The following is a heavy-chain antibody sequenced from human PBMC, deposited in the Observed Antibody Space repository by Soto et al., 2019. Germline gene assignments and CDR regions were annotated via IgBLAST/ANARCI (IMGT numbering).Heavy chain of an antibody. J-gene: IGHJ4*02. Sequence: QVQLQESGPRLVKPSETLSLTCAVSGDSITSHHWSWVRQSPGKGLECIGRLHYSGNYIYNPSLKGRIRISLDTSRRQFSLMLTSLTAADTAVYYCARLPNIGPNPPFDHWGQGILVTVSS. CDR2: LHYSGNY. CDR3: ARLPNIGPNPPFDH. D-gene: IGHD2-15*01. CDR1: GDSITSHH. V-gene: IGHV4-59*08.